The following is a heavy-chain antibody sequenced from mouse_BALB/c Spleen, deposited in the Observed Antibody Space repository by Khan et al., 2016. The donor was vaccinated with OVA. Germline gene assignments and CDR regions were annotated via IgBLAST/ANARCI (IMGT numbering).Heavy chain of an antibody. V-gene: IGHV1S134*01. CDR3: AAAYYRNYFDY. CDR1: GFTFTSYG. CDR2: IYPGNGYS. J-gene: IGHJ2*01. Sequence: VQLKESGAELGRPGSSVKLSCKTSGFTFTSYGIKWVKQRPGQGLEWIGYIYPGNGYSVYNEKFQGKATLTSDTFSSIAYLLLQSLTPTDSAISFGAAAYYRNYFDYWGQGTTLTVSA. D-gene: IGHD2-14*01.